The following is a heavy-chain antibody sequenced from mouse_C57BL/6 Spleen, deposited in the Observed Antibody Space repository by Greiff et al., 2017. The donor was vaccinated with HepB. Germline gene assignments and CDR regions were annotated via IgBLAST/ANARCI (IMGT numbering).Heavy chain of an antibody. CDR2: IYPGSGST. Sequence: QVQLQQPGAELVKPGASVKMSCKASGYTFTSYWITWVKQRPGQGLGWIGDIYPGSGSTNYNEKFKSKATLTVDTSSSTAYMQLSSLTSEDSAVYYCARDGSSYGDYAMDYWGQGTSVTVSS. CDR1: GYTFTSYW. D-gene: IGHD1-1*01. CDR3: ARDGSSYGDYAMDY. J-gene: IGHJ4*01. V-gene: IGHV1-55*01.